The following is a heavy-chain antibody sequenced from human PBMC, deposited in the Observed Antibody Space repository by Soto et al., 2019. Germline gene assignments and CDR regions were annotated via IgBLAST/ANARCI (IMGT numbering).Heavy chain of an antibody. CDR1: GFTFRSDN. J-gene: IGHJ4*01. CDR3: ARGGTIAVTTIGDY. D-gene: IGHD5-12*01. V-gene: IGHV3-48*02. Sequence: DVQLVESGGGLVQPGWSLRLSCAASGFTFRSDNMNWVRQAPGKGLDWLSYISSSSSTIYYADSVKGRFTISRDNAKNSLDLQMNSLRDDDTAMYYCARGGTIAVTTIGDYWGQGTLVTVSS. CDR2: ISSSSSTI.